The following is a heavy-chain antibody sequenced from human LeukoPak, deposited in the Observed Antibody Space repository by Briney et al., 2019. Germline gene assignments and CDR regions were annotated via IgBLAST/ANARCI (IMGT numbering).Heavy chain of an antibody. V-gene: IGHV3-7*03. CDR2: IKEDGSVK. J-gene: IGHJ1*01. Sequence: GGSLRLSCTASGFTFSSRWMTWVRQPPGKGLEWVANIKEDGSVKYYVDSVKGRFTISRDNARNSMYLQMNSLRVEDTAVYYCARDCASTNCYDVDKWGQGTLVTVSS. CDR1: GFTFSSRW. CDR3: ARDCASTNCYDVDK. D-gene: IGHD2-2*01.